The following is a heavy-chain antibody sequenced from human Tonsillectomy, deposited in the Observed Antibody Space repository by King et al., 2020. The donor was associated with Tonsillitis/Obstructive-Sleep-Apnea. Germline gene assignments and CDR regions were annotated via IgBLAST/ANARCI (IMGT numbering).Heavy chain of an antibody. CDR3: AKAVVAGTDSHYYGMDV. J-gene: IGHJ6*02. Sequence: VQLVESGGGVVQPGRSLRLSCAASGFTFSSYGMHWVRQAPGKGLEWVAVVSYHGSNKYYADSVKGRFTISRDNSKNTLYLQMNSLRAEDTAVYYCAKAVVAGTDSHYYGMDVWGQGTTVTVSS. CDR1: GFTFSSYG. D-gene: IGHD6-19*01. V-gene: IGHV3-30*18. CDR2: VSYHGSNK.